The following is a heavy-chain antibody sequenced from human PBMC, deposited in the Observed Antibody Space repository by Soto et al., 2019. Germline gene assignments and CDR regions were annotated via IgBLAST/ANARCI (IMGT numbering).Heavy chain of an antibody. D-gene: IGHD1-26*01. V-gene: IGHV3-64*01. CDR3: ARESRYSGSYSYYFDY. CDR2: ISSNGGST. J-gene: IGHJ4*02. CDR1: GFTFSSYA. Sequence: GGSLILSCAASGFTFSSYAMHWVRQAPGKGLEYVSAISSNGGSTYYANSVKGRFTISRDNSKNTLYLQMGSLRAEDMAVYYCARESRYSGSYSYYFDYWGQGT.